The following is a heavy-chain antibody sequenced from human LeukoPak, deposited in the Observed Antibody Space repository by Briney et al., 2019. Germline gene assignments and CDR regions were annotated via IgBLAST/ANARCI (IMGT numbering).Heavy chain of an antibody. CDR2: ISGSGGST. CDR3: AKDRFSLGTPPSPGPTFDY. D-gene: IGHD7-27*01. V-gene: IGHV3-23*01. J-gene: IGHJ4*02. CDR1: GFTFSSYA. Sequence: GGSLRLSCAASGFTFSSYAMSWVRQAPGKGLEWVSAISGSGGSTYYADSVKGRFTISRDNSKNTLYLQMNSLRAEDTAVYYCAKDRFSLGTPPSPGPTFDYWGQGTLVTVSS.